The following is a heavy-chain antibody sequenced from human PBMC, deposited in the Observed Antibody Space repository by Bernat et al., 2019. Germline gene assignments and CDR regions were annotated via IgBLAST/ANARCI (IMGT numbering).Heavy chain of an antibody. D-gene: IGHD4-17*01. V-gene: IGHV1-18*01. J-gene: IGHJ4*02. CDR1: GYTFTSYG. CDR3: ARALSGDYVYYFDY. Sequence: QVQLVQSGAEVKKPGASVKVSCKASGYTFTSYGISWVRQAPGQGLEWMGWISAYNGNTNYAQKLQSSSTMTTDTTTSTANMELRSLRSDDTAGYYCARALSGDYVYYFDYWGQGTLVTASS. CDR2: ISAYNGNT.